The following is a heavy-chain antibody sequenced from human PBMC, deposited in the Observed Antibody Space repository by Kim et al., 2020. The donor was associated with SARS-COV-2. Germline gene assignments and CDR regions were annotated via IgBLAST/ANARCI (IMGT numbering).Heavy chain of an antibody. V-gene: IGHV3-11*01. Sequence: GGSLRLSCAASGFTFSDYYMSWIRQAPGKGLEWVSYISSSGSTIYYADSVKGRFTISRDNAKNSLYLQMNSLRAEDTAVYYCARSYDFWSGLKLPEGWFDPWGQGTLVTVSS. CDR1: GFTFSDYY. CDR3: ARSYDFWSGLKLPEGWFDP. D-gene: IGHD3-3*01. J-gene: IGHJ5*02. CDR2: ISSSGSTI.